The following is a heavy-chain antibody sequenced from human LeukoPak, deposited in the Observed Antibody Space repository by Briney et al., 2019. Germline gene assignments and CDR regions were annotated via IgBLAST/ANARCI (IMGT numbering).Heavy chain of an antibody. Sequence: ASVKVSCKASGGTFSSYAISWVRQAPGQGLEWMGGIIPIFGTANYAQKFQGRVTITADESTSTAYMELSSLRSEDTAVYYCARDSWFGLGPGKDYLDYYYYYYMDVWGKGTTVTISS. CDR1: GGTFSSYA. CDR3: ARDSWFGLGPGKDYLDYYYYYYMDV. V-gene: IGHV1-69*13. D-gene: IGHD3-10*01. CDR2: IIPIFGTA. J-gene: IGHJ6*03.